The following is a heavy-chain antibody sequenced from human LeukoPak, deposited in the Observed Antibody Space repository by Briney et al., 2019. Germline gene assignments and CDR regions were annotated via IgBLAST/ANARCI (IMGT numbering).Heavy chain of an antibody. Sequence: PGGSLRLSCAASGFTFSTSSMNWVRQAPGKGLEWISYISSGSGTIYYADSVKGRFTISKDTAKNSLSLQMNSLRAEDTAVYYCATQGYCSSTSCATHWYFDLWGRGTLVTVSS. V-gene: IGHV3-48*01. CDR3: ATQGYCSSTSCATHWYFDL. CDR1: GFTFSTSS. D-gene: IGHD2-2*01. CDR2: ISSGSGTI. J-gene: IGHJ2*01.